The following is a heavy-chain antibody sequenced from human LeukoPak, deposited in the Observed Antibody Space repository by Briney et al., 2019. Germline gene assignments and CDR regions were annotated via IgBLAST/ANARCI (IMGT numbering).Heavy chain of an antibody. J-gene: IGHJ4*02. CDR2: INQDGSEK. CDR3: ARRYLEWSYDY. Sequence: GGSLRLSCEGSGFTFSIYWMSWVRQAPGKGLEWVATINQDGSEKYYVDSVKGRFTTSRDNAKNSLYLQMNSLRVEDTALYYCARRYLEWSYDYWGQGTLVTVSS. D-gene: IGHD3-3*01. CDR1: GFTFSIYW. V-gene: IGHV3-7*01.